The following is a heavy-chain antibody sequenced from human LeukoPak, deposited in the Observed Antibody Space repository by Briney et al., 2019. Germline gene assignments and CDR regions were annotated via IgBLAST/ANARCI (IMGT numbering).Heavy chain of an antibody. Sequence: GASVKVSCKASGGTFSSYAISWVRQAPGQGLEWMGGIIPIFGTANYAQKFQGRVTITADKSTSTTYMELSSLRSEDTAVYYCARGKKSYYYDSSGYYGYWGQGTLVTVSS. CDR2: IIPIFGTA. CDR3: ARGKKSYYYDSSGYYGY. V-gene: IGHV1-69*06. CDR1: GGTFSSYA. D-gene: IGHD3-22*01. J-gene: IGHJ4*02.